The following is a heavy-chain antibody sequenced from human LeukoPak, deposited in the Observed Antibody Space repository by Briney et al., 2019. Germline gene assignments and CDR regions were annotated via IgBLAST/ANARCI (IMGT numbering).Heavy chain of an antibody. Sequence: ASVKVSCKASVYTFTSYGISWVRQAPGQGLEWMGWISAYNGNTNYAHKLQGRVTMTTDTSTSTAYMELRSLRSDDTAVYYCARDVPAPYSSGWYQLSLGGYYYYGMDVWGQGTTVTVSS. J-gene: IGHJ6*02. CDR3: ARDVPAPYSSGWYQLSLGGYYYYGMDV. CDR2: ISAYNGNT. CDR1: VYTFTSYG. V-gene: IGHV1-18*01. D-gene: IGHD6-19*01.